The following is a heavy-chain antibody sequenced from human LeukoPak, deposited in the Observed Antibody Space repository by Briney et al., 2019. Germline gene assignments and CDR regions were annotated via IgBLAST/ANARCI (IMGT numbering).Heavy chain of an antibody. CDR1: GFTFDDYA. V-gene: IGHV3-9*01. CDR2: ISWNSGSI. Sequence: GGSLRLSCAASGFTFDDYAMHWVRQAPGKGLKWVSGISWNSGSIGYADSVKGRFTIYRDNSKNPLYLQMNSLRAHAPPVYYWAMKAVPRPRLQDAFDFGGEGTVVSVSS. CDR3: AMKAVPRPRLQDAFDF. D-gene: IGHD5-24*01. J-gene: IGHJ3*01.